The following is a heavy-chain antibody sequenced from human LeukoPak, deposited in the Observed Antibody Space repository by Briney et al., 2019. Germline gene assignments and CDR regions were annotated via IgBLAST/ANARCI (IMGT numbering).Heavy chain of an antibody. CDR2: IYPGYSDA. D-gene: IGHD3-10*01. CDR1: GYKLTNNL. Sequence: GESLKISCKISGYKLTNNLIGWVRQVPGKGLEWMGLIYPGYSDAKYSPSFQGQVTLSVDASISTAYLQLSGLRASDTAIYYCGPFPLTRSLDLWGRGPVVSV. J-gene: IGHJ2*01. V-gene: IGHV5-51*01. CDR3: GPFPLTRSLDL.